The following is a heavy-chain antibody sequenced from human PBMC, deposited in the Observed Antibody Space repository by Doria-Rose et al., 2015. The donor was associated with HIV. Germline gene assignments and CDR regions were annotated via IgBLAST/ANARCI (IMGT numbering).Heavy chain of an antibody. V-gene: IGHV4-59*01. CDR1: GGSMSSYY. CDR3: ASVAPDYYDSSGYYYGRGAFNI. D-gene: IGHD3-22*01. Sequence: GPGLVKPSETLSITCTVSGGSMSSYYCSWIRQPPGKGLEWSGYRDDSGRTNYNPSLKSRVTISVDTSKNQFSLKLSSVTAADTAVYYCASVAPDYYDSSGYYYGRGAFNIWGQGTMVTVSS. CDR2: RDDSGRT. J-gene: IGHJ3*02.